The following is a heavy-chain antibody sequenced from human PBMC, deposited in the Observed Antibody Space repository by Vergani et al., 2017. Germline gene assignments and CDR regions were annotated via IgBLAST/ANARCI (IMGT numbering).Heavy chain of an antibody. D-gene: IGHD1-14*01. CDR2: ISYDGSNK. J-gene: IGHJ6*03. CDR1: GFTFSSYA. Sequence: QVQLVESGGGVVQPGRSLRLSCAASGFTFSSYAMHWVRQAPGKGLEWVAVISYDGSNKYYADSVKGRFTISRDNAKNSLYLQMNSLRAEDTAVYYCARAAGPTGNYYYMDVWGKGTTVTVSS. V-gene: IGHV3-30-3*01. CDR3: ARAAGPTGNYYYMDV.